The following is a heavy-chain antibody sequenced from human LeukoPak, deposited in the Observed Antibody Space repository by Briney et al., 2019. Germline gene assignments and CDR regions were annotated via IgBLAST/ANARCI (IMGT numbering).Heavy chain of an antibody. J-gene: IGHJ5*02. CDR3: AKDDRYYYDSSGYSNWFDP. V-gene: IGHV3-21*04. CDR2: ISSSSSYI. D-gene: IGHD3-22*01. Sequence: GGSLRLSCAASGFTFSSYSMNWVRQAPGKGLEWVSSISSSSSYIYYADSVKGRFTISRDNAKNSLYLQMNSLRAEDTAVYYCAKDDRYYYDSSGYSNWFDPWGQGTLVTVSS. CDR1: GFTFSSYS.